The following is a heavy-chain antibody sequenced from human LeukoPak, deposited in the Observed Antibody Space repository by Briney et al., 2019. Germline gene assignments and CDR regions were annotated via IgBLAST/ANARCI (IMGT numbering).Heavy chain of an antibody. D-gene: IGHD3-10*01. CDR3: ARVYASGSGSFYNPFDY. Sequence: GGSLRLSCVVSGFTFSSHWMSWVRQAPGKRLEWVANIKEDGSDWYYVDSVKGRFTISRDNAKNSLYLQLNSLRAEDTAVYYCARVYASGSGSFYNPFDYWGQGTRVTVSS. V-gene: IGHV3-7*01. CDR1: GFTFSSHW. J-gene: IGHJ4*02. CDR2: IKEDGSDW.